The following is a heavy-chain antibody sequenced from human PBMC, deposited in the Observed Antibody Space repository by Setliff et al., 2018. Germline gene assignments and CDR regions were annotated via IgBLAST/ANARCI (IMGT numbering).Heavy chain of an antibody. CDR3: ASYCSSTSCPFDY. CDR1: GDSINPYY. D-gene: IGHD2-2*01. CDR2: IYYSGAT. V-gene: IGHV4-59*01. Sequence: PSETLSLTCSVSGDSINPYYWTWIRQPPGKGLEWIGFIYYSGATTYNPSLKSRVTISVDTSKNQFSLNLNSVTAADTAVYYCASYCSSTSCPFDYWGQGTLVTVSS. J-gene: IGHJ4*02.